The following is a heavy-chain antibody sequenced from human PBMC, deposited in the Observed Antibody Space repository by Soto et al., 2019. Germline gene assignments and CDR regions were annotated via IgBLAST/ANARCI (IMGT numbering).Heavy chain of an antibody. D-gene: IGHD2-15*01. CDR3: AREDIVVVVAATNPGGFDP. CDR1: GYTFTSYA. V-gene: IGHV1-3*01. CDR2: INAGNGNT. Sequence: ASVKVSCKASGYTFTSYAMRWVRQAPGQRLEWMGWINAGNGNTKYSQKFQGRVTITRDTSASTAYMELSSLRSEDTAVYYCAREDIVVVVAATNPGGFDPWGQGTLVTVSS. J-gene: IGHJ5*02.